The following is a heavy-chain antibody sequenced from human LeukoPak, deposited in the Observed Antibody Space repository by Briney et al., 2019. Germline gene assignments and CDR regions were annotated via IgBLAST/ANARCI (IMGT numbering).Heavy chain of an antibody. Sequence: SETLSLTCTVSGGSISSYYWSWIRQPPGKGLEWNGNNYYSGSTNYNPSLKSRVTISLDTSKNQFSLKVSSVTAADTAVYYCARAPSYGSGSYNNYYYAMDVWGQGTTVTVSS. CDR1: GGSISSYY. CDR2: NYYSGST. J-gene: IGHJ6*02. CDR3: ARAPSYGSGSYNNYYYAMDV. D-gene: IGHD3-10*01. V-gene: IGHV4-59*01.